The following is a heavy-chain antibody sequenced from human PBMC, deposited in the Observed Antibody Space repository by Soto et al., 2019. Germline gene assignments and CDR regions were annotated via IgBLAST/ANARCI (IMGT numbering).Heavy chain of an antibody. Sequence: GASVKVSCTASGYTFTSYGISWVRHAPGQGLEWMGWISAYNGNTNYAQKLQGRVTMTTDTSTSTAYMELRSLRSDDTAVYYCARGYYDSSGPQDAFDIWGQGTMVTVSS. J-gene: IGHJ3*02. V-gene: IGHV1-18*01. D-gene: IGHD3-22*01. CDR3: ARGYYDSSGPQDAFDI. CDR1: GYTFTSYG. CDR2: ISAYNGNT.